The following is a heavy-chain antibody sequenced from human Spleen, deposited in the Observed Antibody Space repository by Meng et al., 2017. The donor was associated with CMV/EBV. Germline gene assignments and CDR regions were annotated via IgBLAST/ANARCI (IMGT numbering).Heavy chain of an antibody. J-gene: IGHJ4*02. Sequence: SETLSLTCTVSGGSISSYYWSWIRQPPGKGLEWIGFIYHSGSTNYNPSLKSRVTISVDTSKNQFSLKLRSVTAADTAVYYCVSGSYAQYDYWGQGTLVTVSS. D-gene: IGHD1-26*01. CDR1: GGSISSYY. CDR3: VSGSYAQYDY. V-gene: IGHV4-59*12. CDR2: IYHSGST.